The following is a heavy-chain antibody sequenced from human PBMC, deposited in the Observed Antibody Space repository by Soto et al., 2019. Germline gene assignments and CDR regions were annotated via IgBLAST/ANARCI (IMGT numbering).Heavy chain of an antibody. CDR2: ISYDGSNK. D-gene: IGHD6-25*01. Sequence: QVQLVESGGGVVQHGRSLRLSCAASGFTFSSYGMHWVRQAPGKGLEWVAVISYDGSNKYYADSVKGRFTISRDNSKNTLYLQMTSLRAEDTAVYYCAKDRRPNYYYGMDVWGQGTTVTVSS. CDR3: AKDRRPNYYYGMDV. V-gene: IGHV3-30*18. J-gene: IGHJ6*02. CDR1: GFTFSSYG.